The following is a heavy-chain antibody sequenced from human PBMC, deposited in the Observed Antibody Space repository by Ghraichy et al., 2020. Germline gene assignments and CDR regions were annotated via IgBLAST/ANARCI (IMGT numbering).Heavy chain of an antibody. Sequence: GGSLRLSCAASGFTFSSYDMHWVRQAPGKGLEWVAVIWYDGSNKYYADSVKGRFTISRDNSKNTLHLQMNSLRAEDTAVYSCARDGYCSGGSCYPHGWFDPWGQGTLVTVSS. CDR3: ARDGYCSGGSCYPHGWFDP. D-gene: IGHD2-15*01. V-gene: IGHV3-33*01. CDR1: GFTFSSYD. CDR2: IWYDGSNK. J-gene: IGHJ5*02.